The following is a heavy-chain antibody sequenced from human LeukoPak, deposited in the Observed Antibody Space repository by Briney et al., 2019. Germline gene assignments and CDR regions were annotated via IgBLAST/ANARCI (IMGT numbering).Heavy chain of an antibody. CDR1: GGSISGYY. CDR3: ASPRRYSSSWYGPFDY. Sequence: SETLSLTCAVYGGSISGYYWSWIRQPPGKGLEWIGEINHSGSTNYNPSLKSRVTISVDTSKNQFSLKLSSVTAADTAVYYCASPRRYSSSWYGPFDYWGQGTLVTVSS. CDR2: INHSGST. D-gene: IGHD6-13*01. V-gene: IGHV4-34*01. J-gene: IGHJ4*02.